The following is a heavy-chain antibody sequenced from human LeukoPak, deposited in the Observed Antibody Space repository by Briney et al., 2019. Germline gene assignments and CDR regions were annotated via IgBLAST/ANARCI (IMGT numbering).Heavy chain of an antibody. V-gene: IGHV4-30-4*01. J-gene: IGHJ5*02. CDR2: IYYSGST. CDR3: ARDRYYYGSGSSWFDP. CDR1: GGSICSGDSY. D-gene: IGHD3-10*01. Sequence: SETLSLLCTVSGGSICSGDSYWSWIRQPPAKGLEWFGYIYYSGSTYYNPSLKSRVTISVDTSKNQFSLKLSSVTATDTAVYYCARDRYYYGSGSSWFDPWGQGTLVTVSS.